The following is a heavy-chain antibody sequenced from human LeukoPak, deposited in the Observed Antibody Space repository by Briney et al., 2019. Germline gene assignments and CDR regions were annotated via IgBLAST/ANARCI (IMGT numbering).Heavy chain of an antibody. V-gene: IGHV5-51*01. J-gene: IGHJ4*02. Sequence: GESLKISCKGSGYTFTIYWIGWVRQMPGKGLEWMGIIYPGDSDTKYSPSFQGQVTISVDKSISTAYLQWNSLKASDTAIYYCASRSRDGYNLIDYWGQGTLVTVSS. CDR2: IYPGDSDT. CDR3: ASRSRDGYNLIDY. CDR1: GYTFTIYW. D-gene: IGHD5-24*01.